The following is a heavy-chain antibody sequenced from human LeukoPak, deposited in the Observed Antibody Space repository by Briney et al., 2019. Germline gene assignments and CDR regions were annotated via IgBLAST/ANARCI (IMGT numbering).Heavy chain of an antibody. CDR2: IIPIFGTA. V-gene: IGHV1-69*05. D-gene: IGHD2-8*01. J-gene: IGHJ3*02. Sequence: ASVKVSCKASGGTFSSYAISWVRQAPGQGLEWMGGIIPIFGTANYAQKFQGRVTITRSTSISTAYMELSSLRSEDTAVYYCARGLIGDAFDIWGQGTMVTVSS. CDR1: GGTFSSYA. CDR3: ARGLIGDAFDI.